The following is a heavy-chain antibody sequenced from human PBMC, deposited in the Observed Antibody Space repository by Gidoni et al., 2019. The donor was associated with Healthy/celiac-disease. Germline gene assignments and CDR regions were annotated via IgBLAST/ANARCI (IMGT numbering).Heavy chain of an antibody. CDR3: ARDGPGGNVVTPGVYDY. Sequence: EVQLVESGGGLVQPGGSLRLSCAASGFTFSSYWMSWVRQAPGKGLEWVANIKQDGSEKYYVDSVKGRFTISRDNAKNSLYLQMNSLRAEDTAVYYCARDGPGGNVVTPGVYDYWGQGTLVTVSS. D-gene: IGHD2-21*02. J-gene: IGHJ4*02. V-gene: IGHV3-7*03. CDR2: IKQDGSEK. CDR1: GFTFSSYW.